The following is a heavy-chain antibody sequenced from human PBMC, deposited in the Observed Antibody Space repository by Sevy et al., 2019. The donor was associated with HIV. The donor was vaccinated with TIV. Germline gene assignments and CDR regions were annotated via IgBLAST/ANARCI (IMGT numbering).Heavy chain of an antibody. CDR1: GGSISSGGHY. Sequence: SETLSLTCTVSGGSISSGGHYWSWIRQHPGKGLEWIGYIYHSGSTYYSPSLKSRVTISVDTSKNQFSLKLSSVTAADTAVYYCAREIPYCSGGSCYSDYFDYWGQGTLVTVSS. CDR2: IYHSGST. D-gene: IGHD2-15*01. CDR3: AREIPYCSGGSCYSDYFDY. V-gene: IGHV4-31*03. J-gene: IGHJ4*02.